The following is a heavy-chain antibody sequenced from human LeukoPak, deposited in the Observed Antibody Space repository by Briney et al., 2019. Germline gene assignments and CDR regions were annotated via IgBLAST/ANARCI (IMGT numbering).Heavy chain of an antibody. V-gene: IGHV4-39*07. J-gene: IGHJ4*02. CDR3: ARGGFYCGGDCYVDY. CDR2: IDYSGST. D-gene: IGHD2-21*02. Sequence: RASETLSLTCTVSGGSVRSSTYYWGWIRQPPGKGLEWIGNIDYSGSTYYNPSLKSRVTISVDTSKNQFSLKLSSVTAADTAVYYCARGGFYCGGDCYVDYWGQGTLVTVSS. CDR1: GGSVRSSTYY.